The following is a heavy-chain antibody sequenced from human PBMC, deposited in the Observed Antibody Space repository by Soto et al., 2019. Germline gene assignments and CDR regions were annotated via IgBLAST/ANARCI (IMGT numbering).Heavy chain of an antibody. CDR3: ARGKSSSWYDACDI. D-gene: IGHD6-13*01. CDR1: GYAFTSYF. V-gene: IGHV1-46*01. J-gene: IGHJ3*02. Sequence: QVQLVQSGAEVKKPGASVHISCKASGYAFTSYFMHWVRQAPGQGLEWMGMINPSGGSTSYAQKCQGRVTVTRDTPTTTVYMELSSLRAEDTAVYYCARGKSSSWYDACDIWGQGTMVTVSS. CDR2: INPSGGST.